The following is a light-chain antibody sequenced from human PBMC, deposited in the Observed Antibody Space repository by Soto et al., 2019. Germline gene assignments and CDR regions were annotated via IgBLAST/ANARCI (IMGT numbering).Light chain of an antibody. CDR1: QDISHY. J-gene: IGKJ5*01. V-gene: IGKV1-33*01. CDR3: QKYDDLPIT. CDR2: DAS. Sequence: DIQMTQSPSSLSASVGDTVTITCQASQDISHYLNWYQQKPGKALKLLIYDASNLHPGVPSRFRGSGSGTAFSFNITSLQPEDVATYYCQKYDDLPITFGQGTRLEIK.